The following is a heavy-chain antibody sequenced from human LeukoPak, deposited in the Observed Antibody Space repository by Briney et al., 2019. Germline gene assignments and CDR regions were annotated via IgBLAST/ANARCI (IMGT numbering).Heavy chain of an antibody. D-gene: IGHD5-18*01. CDR3: ARSLALPWIQLWSPFDY. CDR1: GFTFSSYA. CDR2: ISYDGSNK. Sequence: GRSLRLSCAASGFTFSSYAMHWVRQAPGKGLEWVAVISYDGSNKYSADSVKGRFTISRDNSKNTLYLQMNSLIAEDTAVYYCARSLALPWIQLWSPFDYWGQETLVTVSS. J-gene: IGHJ4*02. V-gene: IGHV3-30-3*01.